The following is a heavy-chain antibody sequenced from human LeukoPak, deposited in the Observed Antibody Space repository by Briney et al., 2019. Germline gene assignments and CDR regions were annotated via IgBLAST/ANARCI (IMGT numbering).Heavy chain of an antibody. J-gene: IGHJ4*02. V-gene: IGHV3-30*18. Sequence: PGGSLRLSCAASGFTFSSYGMHWVRQAPGKGLEWVAVISYDGSNKYYADSVKGRFTISRDNSKDTLYLQMNSLRAEDTAVYYCAKDRGSGSYFDYWGQGTLVTVSS. D-gene: IGHD1-26*01. CDR3: AKDRGSGSYFDY. CDR1: GFTFSSYG. CDR2: ISYDGSNK.